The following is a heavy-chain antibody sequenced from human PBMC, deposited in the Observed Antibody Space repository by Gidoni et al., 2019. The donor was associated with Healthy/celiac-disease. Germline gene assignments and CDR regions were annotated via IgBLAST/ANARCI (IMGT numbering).Heavy chain of an antibody. V-gene: IGHV5-51*01. CDR2: LYPGDSDT. J-gene: IGHJ4*02. D-gene: IGHD6-13*01. CDR3: ARPGGIAAAGTDPGDY. CDR1: GYSFTSYG. Sequence: EVQLVPSGAEVKKPGESLQISCKGSGYSFTSYGIGWVRQMPGKGLEWMGILYPGDSDTRYSPSFQGQVTIAADKSISTAYLQWSSLKASDTAMYYCARPGGIAAAGTDPGDYWGQGTLVTVSS.